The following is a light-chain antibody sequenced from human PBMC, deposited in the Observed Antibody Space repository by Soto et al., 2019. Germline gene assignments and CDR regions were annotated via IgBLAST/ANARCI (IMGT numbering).Light chain of an antibody. V-gene: IGKV3-15*01. CDR2: GAS. J-gene: IGKJ2*01. Sequence: EIVMTQSPATLSVCPGERATLSCRASQNVSSNLAWYQQKPGQAPRLLIYGASTRATGIPARFSGSGSGTEFTLTISSLQSEDFAVYYCQQYNNWPPYTFGQGTKLEIK. CDR3: QQYNNWPPYT. CDR1: QNVSSN.